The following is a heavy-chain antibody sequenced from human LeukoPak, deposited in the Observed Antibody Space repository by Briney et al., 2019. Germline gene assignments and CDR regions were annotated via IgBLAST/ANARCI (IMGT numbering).Heavy chain of an antibody. J-gene: IGHJ6*02. CDR1: GGSISSYY. D-gene: IGHD3-22*01. Sequence: SETLSLTCTVSGGSISSYYWSWIRQPPGKGLEWIGYIYYSGSTNYNPSLKSRVTISVDTSKNQFSLKLSSVTAADTAVYYCARVPYDSSGYYLYGMDVWGQGTTVTVSS. CDR3: ARVPYDSSGYYLYGMDV. CDR2: IYYSGST. V-gene: IGHV4-59*01.